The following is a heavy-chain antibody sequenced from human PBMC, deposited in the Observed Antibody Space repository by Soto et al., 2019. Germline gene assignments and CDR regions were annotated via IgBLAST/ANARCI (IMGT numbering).Heavy chain of an antibody. J-gene: IGHJ3*02. V-gene: IGHV3-23*01. Sequence: PGGSLRLSCGASGFTFGGYAVSWVRQAPGKGLEWVSAISGSGGGTYYADSVKGRFTISRDNSKNTVYLQMNSLRAEDTAVYYCAKTANGWFSAFDIWGQGTMVTVSS. CDR3: AKTANGWFSAFDI. CDR2: ISGSGGGT. D-gene: IGHD6-19*01. CDR1: GFTFGGYA.